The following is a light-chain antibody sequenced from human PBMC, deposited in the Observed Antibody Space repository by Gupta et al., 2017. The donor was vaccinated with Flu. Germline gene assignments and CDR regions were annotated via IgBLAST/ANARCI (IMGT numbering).Light chain of an antibody. Sequence: PSSVSASVGDRVTITCRASQGISNWLAWYQQKPGKAPKLLIYAASTVQSGVPSRFSGSKSGTDFTLTINSLQPEDFATYYCQQANSFPQTFGQGTKVEIK. V-gene: IGKV1-12*01. CDR2: AAS. J-gene: IGKJ1*01. CDR1: QGISNW. CDR3: QQANSFPQT.